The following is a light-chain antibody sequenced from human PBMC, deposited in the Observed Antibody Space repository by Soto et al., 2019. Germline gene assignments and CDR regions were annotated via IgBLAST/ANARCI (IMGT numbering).Light chain of an antibody. J-gene: IGKJ1*01. CDR1: QPIGTS. CDR2: SAS. CDR3: LQGYNTFWT. Sequence: DIQMTQSPSSLSASVGDSVTVTCRASQPIGTSLHWYQQRAGKAPKVLISSASRLQSGVSSRFRGSGSGTHCTLTISSLRPEDSATYYCLQGYNTFWTFGQGTKVEIK. V-gene: IGKV1-39*01.